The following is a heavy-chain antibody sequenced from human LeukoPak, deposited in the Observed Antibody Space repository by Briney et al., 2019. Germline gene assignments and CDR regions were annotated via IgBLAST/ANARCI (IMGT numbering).Heavy chain of an antibody. CDR3: ARDRVEMATIGPLGDAFDI. D-gene: IGHD5-24*01. CDR2: INPNSGGT. V-gene: IGHV1-2*02. Sequence: ASVKVSCKASGYTFTGYYMHWVRQAPGQGLEWMGWINPNSGGTNYAQKFQGRVTMTRDTSISTAYMELSRLRSDDTAVYYCARDRVEMATIGPLGDAFDIWGQGTMVTVSS. CDR1: GYTFTGYY. J-gene: IGHJ3*02.